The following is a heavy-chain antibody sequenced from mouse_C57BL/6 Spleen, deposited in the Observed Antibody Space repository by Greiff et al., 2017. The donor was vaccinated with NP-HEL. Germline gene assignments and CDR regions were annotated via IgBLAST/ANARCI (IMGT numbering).Heavy chain of an antibody. V-gene: IGHV1-72*01. J-gene: IGHJ1*03. CDR2: IDPNSGGT. D-gene: IGHD1-1*01. CDR1: GYTFTSYW. Sequence: QVQLQQPGAELVKPGASVKLSCKASGYTFTSYWMHWVKQRPGRGLEWIGRIDPNSGGTKYNEKFKSKATLTVDKPSSTAYMQLSSLTSEDSAVYDCARYHITTVAPWYFDVWGTGTTVTVSS. CDR3: ARYHITTVAPWYFDV.